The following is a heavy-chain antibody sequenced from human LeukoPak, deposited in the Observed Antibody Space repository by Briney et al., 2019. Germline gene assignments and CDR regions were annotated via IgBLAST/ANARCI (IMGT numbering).Heavy chain of an antibody. CDR3: AKLSGYPGAY. J-gene: IGHJ4*02. V-gene: IGHV3-23*01. CDR1: GFTFSSYA. Sequence: GGSLRLSCAASGFTFSSYAMSWVRQAPGKGLEWVSDITGGGGSTYYADSVKGRFTTSRDNSKNTLYLQMNSLRAEDTAVYFCAKLSGYPGAYWGQGTLVTVSS. CDR2: ITGGGGST. D-gene: IGHD3-22*01.